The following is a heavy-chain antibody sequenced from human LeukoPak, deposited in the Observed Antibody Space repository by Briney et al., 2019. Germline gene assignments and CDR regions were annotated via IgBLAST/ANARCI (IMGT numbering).Heavy chain of an antibody. V-gene: IGHV6-1*01. Sequence: SQTLSLTCAISGDSVSSNSAAWNWIRQSPSRGLEWLGRTYYRSKWYNDCAVSVKSRITINPDTSKNQFSLQLNSVTPEDTAVYYCARDVVWGSSIGGYFQHWGQGTLVTVSS. CDR3: ARDVVWGSSIGGYFQH. J-gene: IGHJ1*01. CDR1: GDSVSSNSAA. D-gene: IGHD3-16*01. CDR2: TYYRSKWYN.